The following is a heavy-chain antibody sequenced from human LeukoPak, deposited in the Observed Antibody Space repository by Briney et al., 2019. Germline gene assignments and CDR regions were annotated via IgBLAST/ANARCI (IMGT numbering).Heavy chain of an antibody. CDR3: ARDSGIVLPKPFDI. D-gene: IGHD2-8*01. CDR2: ISWNSGSI. J-gene: IGHJ3*02. V-gene: IGHV3-9*01. Sequence: PGESLRLSCAASGFTFDDYAMHWVRQAPGKGLEWVSGISWNSGSIGYADSVKGRFTLSRDNAKNSLYLQMNSLRAEDTAVYYCARDSGIVLPKPFDIWGQGTMVTVSS. CDR1: GFTFDDYA.